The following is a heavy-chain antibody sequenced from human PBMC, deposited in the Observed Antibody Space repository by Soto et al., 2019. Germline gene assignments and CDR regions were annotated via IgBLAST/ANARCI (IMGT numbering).Heavy chain of an antibody. Sequence: EVQLVESGGGLVPPGGSLRLSCAASGFTFTNYWMHWVRQAPGKRLLWVSRIKSDGSITNYADSVKGRFTISRDNAKNTVYLQVGSQRVEDTAIYYCTRGGRGGFDYWGQGALVTVSS. J-gene: IGHJ4*02. CDR2: IKSDGSIT. CDR3: TRGGRGGFDY. D-gene: IGHD3-10*01. CDR1: GFTFTNYW. V-gene: IGHV3-74*01.